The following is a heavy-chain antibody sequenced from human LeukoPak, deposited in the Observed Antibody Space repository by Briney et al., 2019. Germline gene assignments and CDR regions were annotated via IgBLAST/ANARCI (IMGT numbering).Heavy chain of an antibody. CDR2: INAGNGNT. CDR3: ARDATPVAATSGWFDP. Sequence: ASVKVSCKASGYTFTSYAMHWVRQAPGQRPEWMGWINAGNGNTNYAQKLQGRVTMTTDTSTSTAYMELRSLRSDDTAVYYCARDATPVAATSGWFDPWGQGTLVTVSS. D-gene: IGHD2-15*01. J-gene: IGHJ5*02. V-gene: IGHV1-3*01. CDR1: GYTFTSYA.